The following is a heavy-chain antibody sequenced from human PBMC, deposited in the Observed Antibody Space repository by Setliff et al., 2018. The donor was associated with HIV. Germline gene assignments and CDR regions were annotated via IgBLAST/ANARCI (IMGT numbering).Heavy chain of an antibody. CDR1: GYTFINYD. V-gene: IGHV1-8*02. CDR3: TRGRHSQTAGAIKFAF. Sequence: ASVKVSCKTSGYTFINYDINWVRQATGQGLEWMGWMNPNSSNSGYAQNFQGRVSMTLDTSISTAYMELSSLTSEDTAVYYCTRGRHSQTAGAIKFAFWGQGSLVTVSS. D-gene: IGHD3-10*01. CDR2: MNPNSSNS. J-gene: IGHJ5*01.